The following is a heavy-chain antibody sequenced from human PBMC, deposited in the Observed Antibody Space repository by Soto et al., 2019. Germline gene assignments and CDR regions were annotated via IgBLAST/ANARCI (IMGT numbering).Heavy chain of an antibody. CDR1: GYTFTSYG. CDR3: AREYCSSTSCWGRNYYYGVDV. J-gene: IGHJ6*02. V-gene: IGHV1-18*01. Sequence: GASVKVSCKASGYTFTSYGISWVRQAPGQGLEWMGWISAYNGNTNYAQKLQGRVTMTTDTSTSTAYMELRSLRSDDTAVYYCAREYCSSTSCWGRNYYYGVDVWGQGTTVTVS. CDR2: ISAYNGNT. D-gene: IGHD2-2*01.